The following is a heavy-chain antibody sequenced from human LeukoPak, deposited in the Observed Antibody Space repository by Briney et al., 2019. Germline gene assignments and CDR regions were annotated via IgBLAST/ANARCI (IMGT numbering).Heavy chain of an antibody. CDR2: IYYSGST. CDR3: ARLHAAMLYFDY. J-gene: IGHJ4*02. V-gene: IGHV4-59*08. Sequence: SETLSLTCTVSGGSIGSYYWSWIRQPPGKGLEWIAYIYYSGSTNYNPSLKSRVTISVDTSRNQFSLKLRSVTAADTALYYCARLHAAMLYFDYWGQGTLVTVSP. D-gene: IGHD5-18*01. CDR1: GGSIGSYY.